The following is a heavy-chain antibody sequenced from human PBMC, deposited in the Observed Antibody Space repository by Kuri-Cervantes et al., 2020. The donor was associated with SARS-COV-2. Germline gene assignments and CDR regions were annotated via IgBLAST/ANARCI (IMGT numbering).Heavy chain of an antibody. V-gene: IGHV3-30*02. CDR2: IRYDGSNK. CDR3: ARDVAGRSSL. J-gene: IGHJ3*01. Sequence: GESLKIYCAASGFTFSSYGMHWVRQAPGKGLEWVAFIRYDGSNKYYADSVKGRFTISRDNAKNTLYLQMNSLRTEDTAVYFCARDVAGRSSLWGQGTMVTVSS. D-gene: IGHD6-6*01. CDR1: GFTFSSYG.